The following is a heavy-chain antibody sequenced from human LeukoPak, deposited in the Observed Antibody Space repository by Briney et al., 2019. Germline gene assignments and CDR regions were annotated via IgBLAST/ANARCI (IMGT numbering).Heavy chain of an antibody. CDR3: ARVGVPYYYYGMDV. CDR1: GFTLSSYG. CDR2: ISYDGSNK. Sequence: GGSLRLSCAASGFTLSSYGMHWVRQAPGKGLEWVAVISYDGSNKYYADSVKGRFTISRDNSKNTLYLQMNSLRAEDTAVYYCARVGVPYYYYGMDVWGQGTTVTVSS. V-gene: IGHV3-30*03. J-gene: IGHJ6*02.